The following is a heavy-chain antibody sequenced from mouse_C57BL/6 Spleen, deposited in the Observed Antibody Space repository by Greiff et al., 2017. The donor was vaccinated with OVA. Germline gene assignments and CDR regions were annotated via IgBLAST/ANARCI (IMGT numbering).Heavy chain of an antibody. V-gene: IGHV5-17*01. D-gene: IGHD1-1*01. Sequence: DVKLVESGGGLVKPGGSLKLSCAASGFTFSDYGMHWVRQAPEKGLEWVAYISSGSSTIYYADTVKGRFTISRDNAKNTLFLQMTSLRSEDAAMYYCGRAAYGNFDYWGQGTTLTVSS. CDR1: GFTFSDYG. CDR3: GRAAYGNFDY. CDR2: ISSGSSTI. J-gene: IGHJ2*01.